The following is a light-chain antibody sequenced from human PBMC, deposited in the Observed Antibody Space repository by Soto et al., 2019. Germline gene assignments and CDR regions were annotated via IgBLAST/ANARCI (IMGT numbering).Light chain of an antibody. V-gene: IGKV3-20*01. Sequence: EIVLTQSPDTLSLSPGERATRTCRASQRVSSGVLAWYQQKPGQAPRLLIYRASTRATGIPDRFTGSGSGTDFTLTISRLEPEDFAVYYCQQYESSPLTFGGGTKVEIK. CDR2: RAS. CDR1: QRVSSGV. J-gene: IGKJ4*01. CDR3: QQYESSPLT.